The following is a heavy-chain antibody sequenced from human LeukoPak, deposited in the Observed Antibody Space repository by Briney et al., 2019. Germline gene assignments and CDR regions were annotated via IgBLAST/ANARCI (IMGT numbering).Heavy chain of an antibody. CDR2: ISGSGGST. CDR3: ARALGRVPHGLDY. D-gene: IGHD1-26*01. CDR1: GFTFSSYA. V-gene: IGHV3-23*01. J-gene: IGHJ4*02. Sequence: GGSLRLSCAASGFTFSSYAMSWVRQAPGKGLEWVSAISGSGGSTYYADSVKGRFTISRDNSKNTLYLQMNSLRAEDTAVYYCARALGRVPHGLDYWGQGTLVTVSS.